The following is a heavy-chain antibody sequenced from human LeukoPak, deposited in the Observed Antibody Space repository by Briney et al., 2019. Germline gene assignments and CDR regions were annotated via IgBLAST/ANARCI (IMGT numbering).Heavy chain of an antibody. Sequence: GGSLRLSCAASGFTFSSYAMHWVRQAPGKGLEWVAVISYDGSNKYYADSVKGRFTISRDNSENTLYLQMNSLRAEDTAVYYCARAEVCGSCYSVGWYYYGMDVWGQGTTVTVSS. CDR1: GFTFSSYA. J-gene: IGHJ6*02. D-gene: IGHD2-15*01. CDR2: ISYDGSNK. CDR3: ARAEVCGSCYSVGWYYYGMDV. V-gene: IGHV3-30-3*01.